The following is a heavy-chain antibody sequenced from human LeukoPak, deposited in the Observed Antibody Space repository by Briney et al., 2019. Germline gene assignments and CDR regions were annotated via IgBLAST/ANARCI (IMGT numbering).Heavy chain of an antibody. CDR2: ISYDGSNK. CDR1: GFTFSSYA. J-gene: IGHJ6*04. CDR3: ATRTIFGVVINPPDV. V-gene: IGHV3-30*01. Sequence: GGSLRLSCAASGFTFSSYAMHWVRQAPGKGLEWVAVISYDGSNKYYADSVKGRFTISRDNSKNTLYLQMNSLRAEDTGVYYCATRTIFGVVINPPDVWGKGTTVTVSS. D-gene: IGHD3-3*01.